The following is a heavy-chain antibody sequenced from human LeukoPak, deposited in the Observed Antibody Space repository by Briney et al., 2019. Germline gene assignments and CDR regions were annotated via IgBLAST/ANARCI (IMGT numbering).Heavy chain of an antibody. J-gene: IGHJ5*02. CDR3: AKDLTYVWGSHRADWFDP. CDR1: GFTFSSYG. Sequence: PGRSLRLSCAASGFTFSSYGMHWVRQAPGKGLEWVAVISYDGSNKYYADSVKGRFTISRDNSKNTLYLQMNSLRAEDTAVYYCAKDLTYVWGSHRADWFDPWGQGTLVTVSS. CDR2: ISYDGSNK. V-gene: IGHV3-30*18. D-gene: IGHD3-16*01.